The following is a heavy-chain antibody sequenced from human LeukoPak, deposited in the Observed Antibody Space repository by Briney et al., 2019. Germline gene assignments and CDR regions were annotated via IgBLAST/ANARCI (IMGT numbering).Heavy chain of an antibody. CDR1: GGSITSSTYY. V-gene: IGHV4-39*02. CDR2: IFYTGNT. CDR3: ARRLSTQYYMDV. J-gene: IGHJ6*03. Sequence: PSETLSLTCSVSGGSITSSTYYWNWIRPPPGEGLEWIGSIFYTGNTYYNPSLKSRATISVDTSRTHFSLRLTSVTAADTAVYYCARRLSTQYYMDVWGKGATVTVSS.